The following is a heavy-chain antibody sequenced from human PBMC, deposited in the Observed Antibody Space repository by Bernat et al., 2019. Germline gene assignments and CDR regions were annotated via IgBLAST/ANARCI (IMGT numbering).Heavy chain of an antibody. CDR1: GGSISSGGYY. Sequence: QVQLQESGPGLVKPSQTLSLTCTVSGGSISSGGYYWSWIRQHPGTGLEWIGYIYYSGSTYYNPSLKSRVTISVDTSKNQFSLKLSSVTAADTAVYYCAGGGLPAATETGWFDPWGQGTLVTVSS. J-gene: IGHJ5*02. CDR3: AGGGLPAATETGWFDP. CDR2: IYYSGST. V-gene: IGHV4-31*02. D-gene: IGHD2-2*01.